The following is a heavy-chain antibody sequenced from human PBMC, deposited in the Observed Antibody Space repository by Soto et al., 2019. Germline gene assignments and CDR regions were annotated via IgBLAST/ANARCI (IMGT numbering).Heavy chain of an antibody. J-gene: IGHJ4*02. Sequence: EVQLVESGGGLVQPGGSLRLSCEASGFTFGSYWMNWVRQAPGKGLAWFSRINAEGTTTFYADSVKGRFTISRDNAKNTLYLDMHSLGAEDTAVYFCASLMIRETIDFWGQGTLVTVSP. CDR1: GFTFGSYW. CDR2: INAEGTTT. D-gene: IGHD3-10*01. V-gene: IGHV3-74*01. CDR3: ASLMIRETIDF.